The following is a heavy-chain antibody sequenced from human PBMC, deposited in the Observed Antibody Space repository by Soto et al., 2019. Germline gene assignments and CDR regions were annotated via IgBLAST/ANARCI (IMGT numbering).Heavy chain of an antibody. J-gene: IGHJ4*02. CDR3: GRDADQWDPTFLDY. D-gene: IGHD1-26*01. CDR1: GHTSRNNG. V-gene: IGHV1-18*01. Sequence: QVRLVQSGAEVGQPGASVKVSCKASGHTSRNNGISWVRQAPGQGLEWMGFINANTGATNYARKFRGRLTLTTDTFTRPVDMELRSLRSDDTAVYYCGRDADQWDPTFLDYWGQGTLVTVSS. CDR2: INANTGAT.